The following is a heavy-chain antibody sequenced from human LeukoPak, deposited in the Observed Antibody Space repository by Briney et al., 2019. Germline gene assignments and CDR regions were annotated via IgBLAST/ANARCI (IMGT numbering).Heavy chain of an antibody. V-gene: IGHV3-30*03. CDR2: ISYDGSNK. Sequence: GGSLRLSCAASGFTFSSYGMHWVRQAPGKGLEWVAVISYDGSNKYYADSVKGRFTISRDNSKNTLYLQMNSLRAEDTAVYYCARAGHDYVWGSYRYTSFDYWGQGTLVTVSS. D-gene: IGHD3-16*02. CDR1: GFTFSSYG. CDR3: ARAGHDYVWGSYRYTSFDY. J-gene: IGHJ4*02.